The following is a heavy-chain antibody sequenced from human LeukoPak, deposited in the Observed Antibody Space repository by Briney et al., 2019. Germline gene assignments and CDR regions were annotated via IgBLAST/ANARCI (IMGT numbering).Heavy chain of an antibody. CDR3: AKGYNYGSWRVDY. D-gene: IGHD3-10*01. Sequence: PSETLSLTCTVSGGSISTYYWSWIRQPPGKGLEWIGCIYYSGSTNYNPPLKSRVTISVDTSRNQFSLKLTSVTAADTAVYYCAKGYNYGSWRVDYWGQGTLVTVSS. CDR1: GGSISTYY. V-gene: IGHV4-59*01. J-gene: IGHJ4*02. CDR2: IYYSGST.